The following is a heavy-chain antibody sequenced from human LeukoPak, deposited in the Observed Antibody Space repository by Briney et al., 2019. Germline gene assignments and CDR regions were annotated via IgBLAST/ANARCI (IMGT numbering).Heavy chain of an antibody. CDR3: AHLRYSGYDYLSGYIPSQNIPDY. CDR2: IYWNDAK. CDR1: GFSLRTSGVG. J-gene: IGHJ4*02. Sequence: SGPTLVNPTQPLTLTCTFSGFSLRTSGVGVAWIRQPPGQALEWLALIYWNDAKRYSPSLKSRLTITKDTSKNQVVLTMTDMDPVDTATYYCAHLRYSGYDYLSGYIPSQNIPDYWGQGTLVTVSS. V-gene: IGHV2-5*01. D-gene: IGHD5-12*01.